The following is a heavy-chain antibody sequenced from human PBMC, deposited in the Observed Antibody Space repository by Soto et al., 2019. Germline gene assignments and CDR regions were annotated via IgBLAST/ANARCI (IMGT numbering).Heavy chain of an antibody. J-gene: IGHJ6*02. V-gene: IGHV3-23*01. Sequence: GSLRLSCAASGFAFSTYAMTWVRQAPGKGLEWVSVISGSGGSSYYAASVKGRFTISRDNSKNTLFLQMNGLRAEDTAVYYCAKVTKRAAAGRYEYYKYGMDVWGQGTTVTVSS. CDR3: AKVTKRAAAGRYEYYKYGMDV. CDR2: ISGSGGSS. CDR1: GFAFSTYA. D-gene: IGHD6-13*01.